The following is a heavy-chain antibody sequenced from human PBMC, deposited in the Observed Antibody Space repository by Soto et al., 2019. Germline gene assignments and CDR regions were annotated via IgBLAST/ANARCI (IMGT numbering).Heavy chain of an antibody. V-gene: IGHV1-24*01. D-gene: IGHD1-26*01. Sequence: ASVKVSCKVSGYTLTELSMHWVRQAPGKGLEWMGGFDPEDGETIYAQKFQGRVTMTEDTSTDTAYMELSSLRSEDTAVYYYATDLVGGSYYDAFDIWGQGTMVTVSS. J-gene: IGHJ3*02. CDR1: GYTLTELS. CDR2: FDPEDGET. CDR3: ATDLVGGSYYDAFDI.